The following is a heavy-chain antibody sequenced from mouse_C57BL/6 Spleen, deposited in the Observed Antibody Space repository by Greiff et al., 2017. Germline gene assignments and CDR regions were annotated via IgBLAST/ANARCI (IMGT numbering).Heavy chain of an antibody. J-gene: IGHJ2*01. CDR2: INPNNGGT. CDR1: GYTFTDYN. D-gene: IGHD2-2*01. CDR3: APIYYGYDGYFDY. V-gene: IGHV1-22*01. Sequence: VQLQQSGPELVKPGASVKMSCKASGYTFTDYNMHWVKQSHGKSLEWIGYINPNNGGTSYNQKFKGKATLTVNKSSSTAYMELRSLTSEDSAVYYCAPIYYGYDGYFDYWGQGTTLTVSS.